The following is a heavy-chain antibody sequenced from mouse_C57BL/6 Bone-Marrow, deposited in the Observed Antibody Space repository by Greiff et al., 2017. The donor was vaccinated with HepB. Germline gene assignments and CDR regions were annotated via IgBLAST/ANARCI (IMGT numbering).Heavy chain of an antibody. CDR1: GYAFSSSW. Sequence: QVQLQQSGPELVKPGASVKISCKASGYAFSSSWMNWVKQRPGKGLEWIGRIYPGDGDTNYNGKFKGKATLTADKSSSTAYMQLSSLTSEDSAVYFCARSGLRDYAMDYWGQGTSVTVSS. V-gene: IGHV1-82*01. CDR2: IYPGDGDT. J-gene: IGHJ4*01. CDR3: ARSGLRDYAMDY. D-gene: IGHD1-1*01.